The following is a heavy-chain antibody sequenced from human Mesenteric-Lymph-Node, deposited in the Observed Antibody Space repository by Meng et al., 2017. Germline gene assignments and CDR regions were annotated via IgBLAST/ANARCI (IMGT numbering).Heavy chain of an antibody. J-gene: IGHJ3*01. V-gene: IGHV3-7*01. CDR3: ARDRSPYAFDF. CDR1: GFTFSSYW. CDR2: IKNDGSEK. Sequence: GESLKISCAASGFTFSSYWMSWVRQAPEKGLEWVALIKNDGSEKYYVDSLKGRFTISRDNDKNSLYLQMNSLRVEDTAVYYCARDRSPYAFDFWGQGTMVTVSS.